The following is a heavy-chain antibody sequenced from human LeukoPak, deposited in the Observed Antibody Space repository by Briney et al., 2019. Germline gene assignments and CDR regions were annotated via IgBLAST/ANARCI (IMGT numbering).Heavy chain of an antibody. CDR3: ARAGELRYMDV. Sequence: GASVKVSCKASGGTFSSYVISWVRQAPGQGLEWMGGIITISGTTSYAQKFQGRVTITADTSTSTAYMEVSSLRAEDTAVYYCARAGELRYMDVWGKGTAVTASS. J-gene: IGHJ6*03. CDR2: IITISGTT. V-gene: IGHV1-69*06. D-gene: IGHD3-16*01. CDR1: GGTFSSYV.